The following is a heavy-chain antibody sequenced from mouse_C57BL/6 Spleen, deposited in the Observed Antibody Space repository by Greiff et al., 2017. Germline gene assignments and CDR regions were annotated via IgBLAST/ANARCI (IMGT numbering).Heavy chain of an antibody. V-gene: IGHV5-6*01. CDR3: ARSLPTGYFDV. CDR1: GFTFSSYG. J-gene: IGHJ1*03. D-gene: IGHD2-10*01. Sequence: EVQRVESGGDLVKPGGSLKLSCAASGFTFSSYGMSWVRQTPDKRLEWVATISSGGSYTYYPDSVKGRFTISRDNAKNTLYLQMSSLKSEDTAMYYCARSLPTGYFDVWGTGTTVTVSS. CDR2: ISSGGSYT.